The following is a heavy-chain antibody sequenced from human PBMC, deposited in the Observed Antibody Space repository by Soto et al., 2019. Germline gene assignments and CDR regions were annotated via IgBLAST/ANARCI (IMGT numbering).Heavy chain of an antibody. CDR1: GYTFTGYY. CDR3: ARDSIAAAGTSGMDV. V-gene: IGHV1-2*04. Sequence: ASVKVSCKASGYTFTGYYMHWVRQAPGQGLEWMGWINPNSGGTNYAQKFQGWVTMTRDTSISTAYMELSRLRSDDTAVYYCARDSIAAAGTSGMDVWGQGTTVTVSS. CDR2: INPNSGGT. D-gene: IGHD6-13*01. J-gene: IGHJ6*02.